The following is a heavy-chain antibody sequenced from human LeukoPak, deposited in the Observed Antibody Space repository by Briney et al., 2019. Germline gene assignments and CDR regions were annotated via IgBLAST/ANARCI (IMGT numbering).Heavy chain of an antibody. D-gene: IGHD3-22*01. V-gene: IGHV1-69*05. CDR1: GGTFSSYA. CDR2: IIPIFGTA. Sequence: SVKVSCKASGGTFSSYAISWVRQAPGQGLDWMGGIIPIFGTANYAQKFQGRVTITTDESTSTAYMELSSLRSEDTAVYYCARGPYDSSGYPTAFDYWGQGTLVTVSS. J-gene: IGHJ4*02. CDR3: ARGPYDSSGYPTAFDY.